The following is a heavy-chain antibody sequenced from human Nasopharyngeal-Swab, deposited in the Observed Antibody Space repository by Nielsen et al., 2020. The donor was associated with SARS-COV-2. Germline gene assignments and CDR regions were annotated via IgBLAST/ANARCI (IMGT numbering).Heavy chain of an antibody. CDR1: GFTFSSYA. Sequence: GESLKISCAASGFTFSSYAMSWVRQAPGKGLEWVSAISGSGGSTYYADSVKGQFTISRDNSKNTLYLQMNSLRAEDTAVYYCAKSGILLWFGELLPPGAWDYFDYWGQGTLVTVSS. CDR3: AKSGILLWFGELLPPGAWDYFDY. D-gene: IGHD3-10*01. V-gene: IGHV3-23*01. CDR2: ISGSGGST. J-gene: IGHJ4*02.